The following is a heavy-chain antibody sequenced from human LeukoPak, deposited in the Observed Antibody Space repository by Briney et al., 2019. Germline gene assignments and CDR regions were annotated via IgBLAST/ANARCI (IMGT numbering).Heavy chain of an antibody. D-gene: IGHD6-13*01. CDR1: GDSVSSNSVA. V-gene: IGHV6-1*01. J-gene: IGHJ4*02. CDR2: TYYRSKWYN. CDR3: ARLGIATAPGDY. Sequence: SQTLSHTCAISGDSVSSNSVAWNWIRQSPSRGLEWLGRTYYRSKWYNDYAVSVKGRITINPDTSKNQFSLQLNSVTPEDSAVYYCARLGIATAPGDYWGQGTLVTVSS.